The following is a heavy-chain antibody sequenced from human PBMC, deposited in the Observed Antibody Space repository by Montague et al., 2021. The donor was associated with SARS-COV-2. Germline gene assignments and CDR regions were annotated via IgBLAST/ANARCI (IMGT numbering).Heavy chain of an antibody. CDR2: MYDSGST. J-gene: IGHJ3*02. CDR3: ARGDGRVVAAPYI. V-gene: IGHV4-31*03. D-gene: IGHD2-15*01. Sequence: TLSLTCTVSGGSISNGGYYCSWIRQHPGKGLEWIGYMYDSGSTYYNPSLTSRVTKSLDTSNNQFSLKLSSVTAADTAVYYCARGDGRVVAAPYIWGQGTMVTVSS. CDR1: GGSISNGGYY.